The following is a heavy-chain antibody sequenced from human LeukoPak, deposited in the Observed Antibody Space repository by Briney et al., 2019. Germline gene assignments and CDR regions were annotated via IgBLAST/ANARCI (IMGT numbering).Heavy chain of an antibody. V-gene: IGHV1-24*01. CDR2: FDPEDGET. Sequence: GASVKVSCKVSGYTLTELSMHWVRQAPGKGLEWMGGFDPEDGETIYAQKFQGRVTMTEDTSTDTAYMELSSLRSEDTAVYYCATVITMIAPTWFDPWGQGTLVTVSS. CDR1: GYTLTELS. CDR3: ATVITMIAPTWFDP. J-gene: IGHJ5*02. D-gene: IGHD3-22*01.